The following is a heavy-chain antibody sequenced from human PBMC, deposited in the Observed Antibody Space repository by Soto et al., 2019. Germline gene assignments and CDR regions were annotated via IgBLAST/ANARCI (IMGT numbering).Heavy chain of an antibody. J-gene: IGHJ4*02. CDR3: ARTHSGSHYSVFNY. D-gene: IGHD1-26*01. Sequence: SETLSLTCVVSNFSISSSYYWGWIRQSPGKGLECIASIYRSGTTSYNPSLKSRVTISVDQSKNQFSLMLTAVTAADTAVYYCARTHSGSHYSVFNYWGRGSLVTVSS. CDR2: IYRSGTT. V-gene: IGHV4-38-2*01. CDR1: NFSISSSYY.